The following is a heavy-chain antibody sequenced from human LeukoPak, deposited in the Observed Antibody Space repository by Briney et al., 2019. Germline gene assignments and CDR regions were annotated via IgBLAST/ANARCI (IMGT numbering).Heavy chain of an antibody. V-gene: IGHV3-15*01. J-gene: IGHJ6*03. Sequence: GGSLRLSCAASGFTFSSYSMNWVRQAPGKGLEWVGRIKSKTDGGTTDYAAPVKGRFTISRDDSKNTLYLQMNSLKTEDTAVYYCTTSNSSGYYYVLYYMDVWGKGTTVTVSS. CDR1: GFTFSSYS. CDR3: TTSNSSGYYYVLYYMDV. D-gene: IGHD3-22*01. CDR2: IKSKTDGGTT.